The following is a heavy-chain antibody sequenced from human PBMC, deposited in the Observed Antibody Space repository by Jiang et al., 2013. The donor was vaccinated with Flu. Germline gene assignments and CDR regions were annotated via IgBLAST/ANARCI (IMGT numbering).Heavy chain of an antibody. CDR2: IWYDGSNK. CDR1: GFTFSSYG. J-gene: IGHJ6*03. V-gene: IGHV3-33*01. D-gene: IGHD6-13*01. CDR3: ARGGIAAAGTKIYYYYYMDV. Sequence: RLSCAASGFTFSSYGMHWVRQAPGKGLEWVAVIWYDGSNKYYADSVKGRFTISGDNSKNTLYLQMNSLRAEDTAVYYCARGGIAAAGTKIYYYYYMDVWGKGTTVTVSS.